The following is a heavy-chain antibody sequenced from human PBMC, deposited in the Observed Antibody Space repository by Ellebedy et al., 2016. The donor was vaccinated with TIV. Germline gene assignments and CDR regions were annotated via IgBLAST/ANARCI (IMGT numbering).Heavy chain of an antibody. CDR1: GYIFTSYY. V-gene: IGHV1-46*01. Sequence: ASVKVSXXASGYIFTSYYMHWVRQAPGQGLEWMGRVIPSGGGTTYAQKFQARVTMTRDTSTSTVYMELSSLRYEDSAVYYCATNGPNTDGYNLRVWGQGTMVTVSS. J-gene: IGHJ3*01. CDR3: ATNGPNTDGYNLRV. D-gene: IGHD5-24*01. CDR2: VIPSGGGT.